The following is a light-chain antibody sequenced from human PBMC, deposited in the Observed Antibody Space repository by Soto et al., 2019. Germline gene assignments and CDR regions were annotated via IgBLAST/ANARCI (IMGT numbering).Light chain of an antibody. CDR2: GAS. CDR1: QSVNSN. Sequence: ETVMTQSPASLSVCPGERATLSCRASQSVNSNLAWYQQKLGQAPRVLIYGASTRATGIPARFSGSGSGTEFTLTISSLQSEDFAVYYCQQYNNWPKTFGQGTKVDTK. V-gene: IGKV3-15*01. CDR3: QQYNNWPKT. J-gene: IGKJ1*01.